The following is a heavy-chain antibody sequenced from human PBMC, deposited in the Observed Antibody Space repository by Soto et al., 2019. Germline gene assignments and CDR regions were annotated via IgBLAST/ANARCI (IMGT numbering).Heavy chain of an antibody. Sequence: ESGGGLVQPGGSLRLSCAASGFTGSTKYMSWVRQAPGKGLEWVSVIYSGGSTFYADSVRGRFTISRDNSKNTVNLQMNSLRAEDTAVYYCARDPGAADYWGQGTLVTVSS. CDR1: GFTGSTKY. CDR2: IYSGGST. CDR3: ARDPGAADY. D-gene: IGHD7-27*01. V-gene: IGHV3-66*01. J-gene: IGHJ4*02.